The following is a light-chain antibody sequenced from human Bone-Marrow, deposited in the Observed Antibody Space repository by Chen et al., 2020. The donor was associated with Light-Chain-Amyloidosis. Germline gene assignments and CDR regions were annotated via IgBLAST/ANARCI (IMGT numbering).Light chain of an antibody. CDR2: RDT. V-gene: IGLV3-25*03. Sequence: SYELTQPPSVSVSPGQTARITCSGDDLPTKYAYWYQQKPGQAPVLVIQRDTERPSGISARFSGSSSGTTATLTISGGQAEDEADYHCQSADSSGTYEVIFGGGTKLTVL. CDR3: QSADSSGTYEVI. CDR1: DLPTKY. J-gene: IGLJ2*01.